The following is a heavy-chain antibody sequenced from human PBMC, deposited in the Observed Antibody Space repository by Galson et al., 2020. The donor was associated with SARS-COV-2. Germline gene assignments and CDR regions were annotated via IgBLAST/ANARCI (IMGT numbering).Heavy chain of an antibody. Sequence: GESLKISCAASGFTFRSYGMHWVRQAPGKGLEWVAVISYDGSNKYYADSVKGRFTISRDNSKNTLYLQMNSLRAEDTAVYYCAKDLTAPVTLWFGELYSGGMDVWGQGTTVTVSS. D-gene: IGHD3-10*01. CDR3: AKDLTAPVTLWFGELYSGGMDV. CDR2: ISYDGSNK. J-gene: IGHJ6*02. CDR1: GFTFRSYG. V-gene: IGHV3-30*18.